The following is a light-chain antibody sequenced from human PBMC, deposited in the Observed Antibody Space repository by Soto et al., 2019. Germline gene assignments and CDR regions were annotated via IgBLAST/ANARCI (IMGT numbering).Light chain of an antibody. CDR3: QQYNTYPLT. V-gene: IGKV1D-16*01. CDR2: AAS. Sequence: DIQMTQSPSSLSASVGDRVTITCRASQDISSWLAWYQQKPEKAPKSLIYAASNLQSGVPSRFSGSGSGTDFTLTISSLQPEDFGTYYCQQYNTYPLTFGGGTKVEIK. J-gene: IGKJ4*01. CDR1: QDISSW.